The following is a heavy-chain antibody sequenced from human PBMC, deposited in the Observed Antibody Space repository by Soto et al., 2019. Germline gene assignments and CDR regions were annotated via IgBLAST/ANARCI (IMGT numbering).Heavy chain of an antibody. J-gene: IGHJ4*02. V-gene: IGHV3-23*01. D-gene: IGHD6-19*01. CDR2: ISGSGDSS. CDR3: ANVGDSSFRCKYGRGWWGGLDS. Sequence: EVQLSESGGGVVQPGGSLRLSCEGSGFPFSHYGMTWVRQAPGKGLEWISGISGSGDSSIYADSVKGRFTISRDKSKNTVYLQMNCLSAEDTAVFYCANVGDSSFRCKYGRGWWGGLDSWGQGTLVTVSS. CDR1: GFPFSHYG.